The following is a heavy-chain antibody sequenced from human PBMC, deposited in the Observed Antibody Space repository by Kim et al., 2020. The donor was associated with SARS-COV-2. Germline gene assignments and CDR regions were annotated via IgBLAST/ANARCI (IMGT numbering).Heavy chain of an antibody. J-gene: IGHJ3*01. CDR1: GFTFSDSP. V-gene: IGHV3-73*01. D-gene: IGHD1-1*01. CDR3: TRIPGTTLAFWHAFDV. CDR2: IRSKDYIYAT. Sequence: GGSLRLSCAASGFTFSDSPIHWVRQPSGPGLELVGRIRSKDYIYATSYAASVKGRFTIFGDSSESTAYLQMNSLKTEDTAVYYCTRIPGTTLAFWHAFDV.